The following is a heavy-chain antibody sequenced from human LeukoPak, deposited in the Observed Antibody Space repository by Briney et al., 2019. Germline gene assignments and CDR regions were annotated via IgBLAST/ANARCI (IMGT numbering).Heavy chain of an antibody. CDR1: GYTFSGYY. D-gene: IGHD5-12*01. CDR3: AQGVGYSGYDCYFDY. J-gene: IGHJ4*02. V-gene: IGHV1-2*02. Sequence: ASVKVSCKASGYTFSGYYMHWVRQAPGQGLEWMGWINPNSGGTNYAQKFQGRFTMTRDTSISTAYMELSRLRSNDTAVYYCAQGVGYSGYDCYFDYWGQGTLVTVSS. CDR2: INPNSGGT.